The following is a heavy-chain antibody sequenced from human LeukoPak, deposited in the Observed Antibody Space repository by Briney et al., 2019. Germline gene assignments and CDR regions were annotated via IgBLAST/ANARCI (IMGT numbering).Heavy chain of an antibody. CDR3: ARGSSSVIVPAAAFDY. Sequence: ASVKVSCKASGYTFTSYYMHWVRQAPGQGLEWMGIINTSGGSTSYAQKFQGRVTMTRDTSTSTVYMELSSLRSEDTAVYYCARGSSSVIVPAAAFDYWGQGTLVTVSS. CDR1: GYTFTSYY. V-gene: IGHV1-46*01. J-gene: IGHJ4*02. CDR2: INTSGGST. D-gene: IGHD2-2*01.